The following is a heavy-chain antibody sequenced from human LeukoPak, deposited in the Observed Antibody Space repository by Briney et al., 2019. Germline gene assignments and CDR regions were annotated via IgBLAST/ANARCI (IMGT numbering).Heavy chain of an antibody. V-gene: IGHV4-31*03. Sequence: PSETLSLTCTVSGGSISSGGYYWSWIRQHPGQGLEWIGYIYYSGSTYYNPSLKSRVTISVDTSKNQFSLKLSSVTAADTAVYYCARGSNYGQYGMDVWGQGTTVTVSS. CDR3: ARGSNYGQYGMDV. CDR2: IYYSGST. J-gene: IGHJ6*02. CDR1: GGSISSGGYY. D-gene: IGHD4-4*01.